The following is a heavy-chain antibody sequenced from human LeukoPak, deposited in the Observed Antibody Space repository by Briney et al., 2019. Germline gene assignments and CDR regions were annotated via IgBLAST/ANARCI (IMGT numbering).Heavy chain of an antibody. V-gene: IGHV1-24*01. D-gene: IGHD3-10*01. Sequence: GASVKVSCKVSGYTLTELSMHWVRQAPGKGLEWMGGFDPEDGETIYAQKFQGRVTMTEDTSTDTVYMELSSLRSEDTAVYYCATLLWFGELFGWFDPWGQGTLVTVSS. CDR3: ATLLWFGELFGWFDP. CDR1: GYTLTELS. J-gene: IGHJ5*02. CDR2: FDPEDGET.